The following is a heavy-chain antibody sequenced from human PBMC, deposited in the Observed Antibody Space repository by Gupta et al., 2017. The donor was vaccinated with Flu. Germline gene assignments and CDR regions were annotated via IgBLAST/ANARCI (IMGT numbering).Heavy chain of an antibody. Sequence: QVQLQQWGAGLLKPSETLSLTCDVNGGSFGNYSWTWVRQPPGKGLEWIGEINHSGNTNDNPSLKSRVIMSIDTSKKQFSLRLSSVTAADTAVYYCARVGGVVAGRGSSYFYYGMDVWGQGATVTVSS. D-gene: IGHD6-19*01. CDR3: ARVGGVVAGRGSSYFYYGMDV. V-gene: IGHV4-34*01. CDR2: INHSGNT. CDR1: GGSFGNYS. J-gene: IGHJ6*02.